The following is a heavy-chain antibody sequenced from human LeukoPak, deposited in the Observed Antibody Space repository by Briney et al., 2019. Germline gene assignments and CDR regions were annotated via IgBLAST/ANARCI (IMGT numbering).Heavy chain of an antibody. CDR1: GGSISSYY. V-gene: IGHV4-59*08. J-gene: IGHJ3*02. CDR3: ASPDLPLEGHYYDSSGYRTGGAFDI. CDR2: INYSGST. Sequence: SETLSLTCTVSGGSISSYYWSWIRQPPGKGLEWIGYINYSGSTNYNPSLKSRVTISVDTSKNQFSLKLSSVTAADTAVYYCASPDLPLEGHYYDSSGYRTGGAFDIWGQGTMVTVSS. D-gene: IGHD3-22*01.